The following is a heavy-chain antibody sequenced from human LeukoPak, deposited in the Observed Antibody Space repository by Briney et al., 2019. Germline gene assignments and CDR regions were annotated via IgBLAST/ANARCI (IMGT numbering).Heavy chain of an antibody. CDR3: ARDRESESDSEGDY. Sequence: PGGSLRLSCSASGFTFSRFWMSWVRQAPGKGLEYVALIKQGGSEIYHMDSVKGRFTISRDDATNSLYLQINSLRVEDTALYYCARDRESESDSEGDYCGQGTLVTVSS. V-gene: IGHV3-7*01. CDR2: IKQGGSEI. D-gene: IGHD4-11*01. CDR1: GFTFSRFW. J-gene: IGHJ4*02.